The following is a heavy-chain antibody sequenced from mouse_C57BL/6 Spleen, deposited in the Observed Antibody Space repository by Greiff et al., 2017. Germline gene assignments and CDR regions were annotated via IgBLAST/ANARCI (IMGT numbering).Heavy chain of an antibody. CDR3: ARHYGSRWAMDY. D-gene: IGHD1-1*01. J-gene: IGHJ4*01. V-gene: IGHV5-9*01. CDR2: ISGGGGNT. CDR1: GFTFSSYT. Sequence: EVQLVESGGGLVKPGGSLKLSCAASGFTFSSYTMSWVRQTPEQRLEWVATISGGGGNTYYPDSVTSRFTISRDNAKNSLYMQMSSLRSEDTALYYCARHYGSRWAMDYWGQGTSVTVSS.